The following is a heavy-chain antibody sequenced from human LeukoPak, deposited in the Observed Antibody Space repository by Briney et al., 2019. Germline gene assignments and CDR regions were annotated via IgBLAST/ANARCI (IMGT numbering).Heavy chain of an antibody. CDR3: ARDLGAYYDSSGPYYFDY. D-gene: IGHD3-22*01. CDR2: ISSSSSTI. J-gene: IGHJ4*02. Sequence: GGSLRLSCAASGFTFSSYSMNWVRQAPGKGLEWVSYISSSSSTIYYADSVKGRFTISRDNAKNSLYLQMNSLRAEDTAVYYCARDLGAYYDSSGPYYFDYWGQGTLVTVSS. V-gene: IGHV3-48*01. CDR1: GFTFSSYS.